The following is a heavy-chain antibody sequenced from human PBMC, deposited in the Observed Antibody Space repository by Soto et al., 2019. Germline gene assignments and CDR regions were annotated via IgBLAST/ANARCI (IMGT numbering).Heavy chain of an antibody. D-gene: IGHD3-22*01. Sequence: QVQLVQSGAEVKKPGSSVKVSGKASGGTFSSYAISWVRQAPGQGLEWMGGIIPIFGTANYAKKFQGRVTITGDDSTSTAYVELSSLESENTAVYYCAKSYYDSSGFEGWYFDSGGQGTLVTVSS. CDR3: AKSYYDSSGFEGWYFDS. V-gene: IGHV1-69*01. CDR1: GGTFSSYA. J-gene: IGHJ4*02. CDR2: IIPIFGTA.